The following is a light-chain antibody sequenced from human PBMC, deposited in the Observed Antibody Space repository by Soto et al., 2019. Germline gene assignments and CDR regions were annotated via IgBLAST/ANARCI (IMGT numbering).Light chain of an antibody. Sequence: LTQPPSASGSPGQSVTISCTGTSSDVGGYNYVSWYQQHPGKAPKLMIYEVNKRPSGVPDRFSASKSGNTASLTVSGLQAEDEADYYCSSYAGSNILFGTGTKVTVL. CDR3: SSYAGSNIL. V-gene: IGLV2-8*01. CDR2: EVN. CDR1: SSDVGGYNY. J-gene: IGLJ1*01.